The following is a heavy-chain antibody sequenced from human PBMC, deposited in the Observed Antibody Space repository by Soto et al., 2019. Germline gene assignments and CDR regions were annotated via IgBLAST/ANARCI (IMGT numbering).Heavy chain of an antibody. V-gene: IGHV4-59*01. CDR2: IYYSGST. J-gene: IGHJ4*02. CDR3: ARVLPSRDGYNYPDY. Sequence: SETLSLTCTVSGGSISSYYWSWIRQPPGKGLEWIGYIYYSGSTNYNPSLKSRVTISIDTSKNQFSLKLSSVTAADTAVYFCARVLPSRDGYNYPDYWGQGTLVTVSS. D-gene: IGHD5-12*01. CDR1: GGSISSYY.